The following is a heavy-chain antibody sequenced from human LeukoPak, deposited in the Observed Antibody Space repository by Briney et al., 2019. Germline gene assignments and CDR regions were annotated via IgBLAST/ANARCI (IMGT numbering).Heavy chain of an antibody. V-gene: IGHV3-30*18. CDR2: ISYDGSNK. CDR3: AKNLYSSSWYDYYGMDV. Sequence: GGSLRLSCAASGFTFSSYGMHWVRQAPGKGLEWVAVISYDGSNKYYADSVKGRFTISRDNSKNTLYLQMNSLRAGDTAVYYCAKNLYSSSWYDYYGMDVWGQGTTVTVSS. D-gene: IGHD6-13*01. CDR1: GFTFSSYG. J-gene: IGHJ6*02.